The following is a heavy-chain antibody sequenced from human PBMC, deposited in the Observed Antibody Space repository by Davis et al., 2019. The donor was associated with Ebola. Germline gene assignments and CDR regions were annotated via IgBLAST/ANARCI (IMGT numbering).Heavy chain of an antibody. Sequence: PSETLSLTCAISGDSVSNNSGAWNWIRQSPSRGLEWLGRTYYRSKWYHEYAPSVKGRITINPDTSKNQFSLQLDFVRPEDTAVYYCTREYHDLEEHRWLANWFDPWGQGTVVTVSS. V-gene: IGHV6-1*01. CDR3: TREYHDLEEHRWLANWFDP. CDR2: TYYRSKWYH. D-gene: IGHD6-19*01. CDR1: GDSVSNNSGA. J-gene: IGHJ5*02.